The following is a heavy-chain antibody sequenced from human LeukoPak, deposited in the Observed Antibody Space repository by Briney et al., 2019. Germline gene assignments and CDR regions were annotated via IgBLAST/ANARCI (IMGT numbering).Heavy chain of an antibody. V-gene: IGHV3-30*06. Sequence: GGSLRLSCAASGFSFSSYDMHWVRQAPGKGLEWVAVISYDGSKKYYADFVKGRFTISRDNSTNTLFLQMDSLRTEDTAVYYCSRARITKQVVVNRIDYWGQGTLVTVSS. J-gene: IGHJ4*02. CDR2: ISYDGSKK. CDR1: GFSFSSYD. CDR3: SRARITKQVVVNRIDY. D-gene: IGHD3-22*01.